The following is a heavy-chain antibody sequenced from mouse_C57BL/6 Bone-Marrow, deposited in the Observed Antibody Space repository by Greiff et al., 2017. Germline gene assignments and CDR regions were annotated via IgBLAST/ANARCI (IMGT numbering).Heavy chain of an antibody. CDR1: GYTFTDYE. CDR2: IDPETGGT. V-gene: IGHV1-15*01. Sequence: VQLQESGAELVRPGASVTLSCKASGYTFTDYEMHWVKQTPVHGLEWIGAIDPETGGTASNQKFKGKAILTADKSSSTAYMELRCLTSEDSAVYSCTGYYGTWFAYWGQGTLVTVSA. D-gene: IGHD1-2*01. J-gene: IGHJ3*01. CDR3: TGYYGTWFAY.